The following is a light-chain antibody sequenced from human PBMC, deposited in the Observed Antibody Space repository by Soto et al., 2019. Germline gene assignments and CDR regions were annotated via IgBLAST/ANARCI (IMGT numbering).Light chain of an antibody. CDR2: LNSDGSH. J-gene: IGLJ2*01. CDR1: SGHSYYA. V-gene: IGLV4-69*01. CDR3: QTWGTGIVV. Sequence: QTVVTQSPSASASLGASVKLTCTLTSGHSYYAIAWHQQQPEKGPRFLMKLNSDGSHTKGDGIFDRFSGSSSGAERYLTISSLQSEDEADYYCQTWGTGIVVFGGGTKLTVL.